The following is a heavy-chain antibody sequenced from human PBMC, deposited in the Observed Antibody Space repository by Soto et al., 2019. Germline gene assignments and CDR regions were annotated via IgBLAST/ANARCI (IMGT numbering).Heavy chain of an antibody. CDR1: GYTFTSYG. Sequence: ASVKVSCKASGYTFTSYGISWVRQAPGQGLEWMGWISAYNGNTNYAQKLQGRVTMTTDTSTSTAYMELRSLRSDDTAVYYRERETYDFWSGDSYYYGMDVWGQGTTVTVSS. CDR2: ISAYNGNT. V-gene: IGHV1-18*01. J-gene: IGHJ6*02. D-gene: IGHD3-3*01. CDR3: ERETYDFWSGDSYYYGMDV.